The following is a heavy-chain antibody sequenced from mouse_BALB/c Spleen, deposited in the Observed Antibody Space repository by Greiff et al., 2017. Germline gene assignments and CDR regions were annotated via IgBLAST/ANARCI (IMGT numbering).Heavy chain of an antibody. D-gene: IGHD4-1*01. J-gene: IGHJ3*01. CDR3: ARSRPNARFAY. CDR2: IDPANGNT. CDR1: GFNIKDTY. Sequence: EVQLQQSGAELVKPGASVKLSCTASGFNIKDTYMHWVKQRPEQGLEWIGRIDPANGNTKYDPKFQGKATITADTSPNTAYLQLSSLTSEDTAVYYCARSRPNARFAYWGQGTLVTVSA. V-gene: IGHV14-3*02.